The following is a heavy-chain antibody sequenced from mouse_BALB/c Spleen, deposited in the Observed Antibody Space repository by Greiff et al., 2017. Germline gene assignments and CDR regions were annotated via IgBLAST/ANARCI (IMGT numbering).Heavy chain of an antibody. J-gene: IGHJ3*01. Sequence: EVQGVESGGGLVKPGGSLKLSCAASGFTFSSYGMSWVRQTPDKRLELVATINSNGGSTYYPDSVKGRFTISRDNAKNTLYLQMSSLKSEDTAMYYCARDERLLAYWGQGTLVTVSA. CDR2: INSNGGST. CDR1: GFTFSSYG. D-gene: IGHD1-2*01. CDR3: ARDERLLAY. V-gene: IGHV5-6-3*01.